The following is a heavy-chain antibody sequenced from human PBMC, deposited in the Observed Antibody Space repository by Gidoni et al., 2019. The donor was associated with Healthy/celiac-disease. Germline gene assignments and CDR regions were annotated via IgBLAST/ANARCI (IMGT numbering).Heavy chain of an antibody. CDR3: ARGKRFVLRFLEWPKSFDP. D-gene: IGHD3-3*01. CDR2: INHSGST. J-gene: IGHJ5*02. V-gene: IGHV4-34*01. Sequence: QVQLPQWGAGLLKPSQTLSLTCAVSAWSFRRYYWTWIRQPPGKALEWIGEINHSGSTNYNPSLKSRVTISGDTSKNQFSLKLSSVTAADTAVYYCARGKRFVLRFLEWPKSFDPWGQGTLVTVSS. CDR1: AWSFRRYY.